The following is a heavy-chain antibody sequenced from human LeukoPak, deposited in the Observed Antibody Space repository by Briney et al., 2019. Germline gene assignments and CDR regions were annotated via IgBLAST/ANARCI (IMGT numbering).Heavy chain of an antibody. Sequence: PSETLSLTCTVSGGSVSSGSYYWSWVRQPPGKGLEWIGYIYYSGSTNHNPSLKSRVTISVDTSKNQFSLKLSSVTAADTAVYYCARGRSSSGYCSSTSCYDDAFDIWGQGTMVTVSS. CDR1: GGSVSSGSYY. J-gene: IGHJ3*02. CDR2: IYYSGST. CDR3: ARGRSSSGYCSSTSCYDDAFDI. D-gene: IGHD2-2*03. V-gene: IGHV4-61*01.